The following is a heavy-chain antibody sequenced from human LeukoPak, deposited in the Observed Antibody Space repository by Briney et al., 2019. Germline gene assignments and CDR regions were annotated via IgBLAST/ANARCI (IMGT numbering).Heavy chain of an antibody. Sequence: SETLSLTCSVSGGSIRSYYWSWIRQPPGKGLEWIGKIHYTGSTNYNPSVKSRVTMSVYTSKNQFSLKMTSVTVEDTAVYYCARVHPDTYGDYFDYWGQGTLVTVSS. D-gene: IGHD4-17*01. J-gene: IGHJ4*02. CDR1: GGSIRSYY. V-gene: IGHV4-59*01. CDR3: ARVHPDTYGDYFDY. CDR2: IHYTGST.